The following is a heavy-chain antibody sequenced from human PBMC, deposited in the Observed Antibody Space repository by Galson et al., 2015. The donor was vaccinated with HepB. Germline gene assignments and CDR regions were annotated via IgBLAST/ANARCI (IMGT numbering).Heavy chain of an antibody. J-gene: IGHJ4*02. CDR1: GFTFSSYA. Sequence: SLRLSCAASGFTFSSYAMSWVRQAPGKGLEWLSAISGSGGSTYYADSVKGRFTISRDNSKNTLYLQMTNMDPVDTATYYCAHSAYSSSWTNNLGYWGQGTLVTVSS. D-gene: IGHD6-13*01. CDR2: ISGSGGST. CDR3: AHSAYSSSWTNNLGY. V-gene: IGHV3-23*01.